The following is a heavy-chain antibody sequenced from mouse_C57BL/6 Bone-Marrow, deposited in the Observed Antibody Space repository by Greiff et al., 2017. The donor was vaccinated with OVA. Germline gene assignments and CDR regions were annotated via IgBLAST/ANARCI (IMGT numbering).Heavy chain of an antibody. CDR2: IDPETGGT. CDR1: GYTFTDYE. Sequence: QVQLKQSGAELVRPGASVTLSCKASGYTFTDYEMHWVKQTPVHGLEWIGAIDPETGGTAYNQKFKGKAILTADKSSSTAYMELRSLTSEDSAVYYCLITTVVAGDWYFDVWGTGTTVTVSS. CDR3: LITTVVAGDWYFDV. D-gene: IGHD1-1*01. V-gene: IGHV1-15*01. J-gene: IGHJ1*03.